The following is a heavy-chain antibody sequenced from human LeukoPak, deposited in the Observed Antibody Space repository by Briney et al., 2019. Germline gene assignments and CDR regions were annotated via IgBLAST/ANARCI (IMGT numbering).Heavy chain of an antibody. Sequence: GESLKISCKGSGYSFTSYWIGWVRQMPGKGLEWMGIIYPGDSDTRYSPSFQGQVTISADKSISTAYLQWSSLKASDTAMYYCARLLFGERDYFYGMDVWGQGTTVTVSS. D-gene: IGHD3-10*01. J-gene: IGHJ6*02. V-gene: IGHV5-51*01. CDR3: ARLLFGERDYFYGMDV. CDR2: IYPGDSDT. CDR1: GYSFTSYW.